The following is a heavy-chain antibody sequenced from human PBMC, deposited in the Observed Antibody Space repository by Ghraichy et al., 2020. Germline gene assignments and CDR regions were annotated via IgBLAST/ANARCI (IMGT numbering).Heavy chain of an antibody. Sequence: GESLNISCAASGFTFSSYSVTWVRQAPGKGLEWVSSISSSSSIYYADSLKGRFTISRDNAKNSLYLQMNSLRAEDTAVYYCARNLYGITASYYYYGMDVWGQGTTVTVSS. CDR3: ARNLYGITASYYYYGMDV. CDR1: GFTFSSYS. V-gene: IGHV3-21*01. D-gene: IGHD1-20*01. CDR2: ISSSSSI. J-gene: IGHJ6*02.